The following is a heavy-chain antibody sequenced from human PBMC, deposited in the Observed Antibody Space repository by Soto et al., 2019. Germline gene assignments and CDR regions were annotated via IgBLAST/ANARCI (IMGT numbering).Heavy chain of an antibody. J-gene: IGHJ6*03. CDR1: GFTFSSYW. CDR2: IKQDGSEK. D-gene: IGHD6-13*01. V-gene: IGHV3-7*01. Sequence: PGGSLRLSCAASGFTFSSYWMSWVRQAPGKGLEWVANIKQDGSEKYYVDSVKGRFTISRDNAKNSLYLQMNSLRAEDTAVYYCARVAAAGYYYYYMDVWGKGTTVTVSS. CDR3: ARVAAAGYYYYYMDV.